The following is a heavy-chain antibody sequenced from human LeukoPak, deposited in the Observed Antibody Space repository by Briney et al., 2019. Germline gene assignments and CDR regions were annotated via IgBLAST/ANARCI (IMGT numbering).Heavy chain of an antibody. CDR3: AKLQSHGALDF. CDR2: ISGSGGST. CDR1: GFTLSSYA. Sequence: GGSLRLPCSASGFTLSSYAMSWVRQAPGKGLEWVSAISGSGGSTYYADSVKGRFTNSRDNSKNPLYLQMKRRRAEDTVVYYCAKLQSHGALDFGGEGTLVTVFS. J-gene: IGHJ4*02. V-gene: IGHV3-23*01. D-gene: IGHD4-17*01.